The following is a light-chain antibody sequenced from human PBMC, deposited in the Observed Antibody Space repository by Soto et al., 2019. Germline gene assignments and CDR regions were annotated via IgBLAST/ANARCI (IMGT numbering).Light chain of an antibody. Sequence: DIQMTQSPSFVSASVGDRVTITCRASQAVSTWLAWYQQKPGDAPKLLIYAASTLQSGVPSRFSGSGSGTDFTRTIRSLQPEDFATYYCQQANCFPRTLGGGTKVEIK. CDR2: AAS. CDR3: QQANCFPRT. J-gene: IGKJ4*01. V-gene: IGKV1-12*01. CDR1: QAVSTW.